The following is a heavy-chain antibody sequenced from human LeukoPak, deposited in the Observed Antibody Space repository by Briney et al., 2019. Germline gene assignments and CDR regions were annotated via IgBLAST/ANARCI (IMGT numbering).Heavy chain of an antibody. V-gene: IGHV4-30-2*01. Sequence: ASETLSLTCAVSGGSISSGGYSWSWIRQPPGKGLEWIGYIYHSGSTYYNPSLKSRVTISVDRSKNQFSLQLSSVTAADTAVYYCARFSYGSGSYYEYFDYWGQGTLVTVSS. CDR3: ARFSYGSGSYYEYFDY. CDR1: GGSISSGGYS. D-gene: IGHD3-10*01. CDR2: IYHSGST. J-gene: IGHJ4*02.